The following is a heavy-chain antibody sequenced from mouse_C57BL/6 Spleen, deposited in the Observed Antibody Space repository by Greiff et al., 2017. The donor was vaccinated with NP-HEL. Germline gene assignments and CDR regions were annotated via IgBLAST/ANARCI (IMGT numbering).Heavy chain of an antibody. Sequence: QVQLQQFGPELVKPGASVKISCKASGYSFTSYYIHWVKQRPGQGLEWIGWIYPGSGNTKYNEKFKGKATLTADTSSSTAYMQLSSLTSEDSAVYYCARGGIYFGDFDYWGQGTTLTVSS. V-gene: IGHV1-66*01. CDR3: ARGGIYFGDFDY. CDR2: IYPGSGNT. D-gene: IGHD1-1*01. J-gene: IGHJ2*01. CDR1: GYSFTSYY.